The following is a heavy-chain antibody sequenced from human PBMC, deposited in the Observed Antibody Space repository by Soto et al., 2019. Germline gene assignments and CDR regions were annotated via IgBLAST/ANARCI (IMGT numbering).Heavy chain of an antibody. CDR3: ARSWVTGKGGMDV. D-gene: IGHD3-16*01. Sequence: QVQLVQSGAEVKKPGASVKVSCKASGYTFTSYGFSWVRQAPGQGLEWMGWINGYTGNTHYAQKFQGRVTMTTDTSTSTAYMELWTVISDDTAVYYCARSWVTGKGGMDVWGQGTTVTVSS. CDR1: GYTFTSYG. CDR2: INGYTGNT. J-gene: IGHJ6*02. V-gene: IGHV1-18*01.